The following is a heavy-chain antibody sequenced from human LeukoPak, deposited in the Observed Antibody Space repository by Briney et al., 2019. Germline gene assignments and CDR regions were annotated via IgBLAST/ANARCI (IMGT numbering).Heavy chain of an antibody. V-gene: IGHV1-69*05. CDR1: GGTFSSYA. CDR2: IIPIFGTA. D-gene: IGHD3-22*01. CDR3: ARDRYYDSSGYYHGGGAFDI. Sequence: ASVKVSCKASGGTFSSYAISWVRQAPGQGLEWMGGIIPIFGTANYAQKFQGRVTITTDKSTSTAYRELSSLRSEDTAVYYCARDRYYDSSGYYHGGGAFDIWGQGTMVTVSS. J-gene: IGHJ3*02.